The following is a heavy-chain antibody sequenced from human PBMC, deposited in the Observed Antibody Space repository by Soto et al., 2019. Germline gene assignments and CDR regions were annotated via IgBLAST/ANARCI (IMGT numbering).Heavy chain of an antibody. CDR1: GFSLSTSGVG. D-gene: IGHD3-9*01. CDR2: IYWDDSK. V-gene: IGHV2-5*02. CDR3: AHKGPEDWPLDY. J-gene: IGHJ4*02. Sequence: QITLKESGPTLVRPTQTLTLTCAFSGFSLSTSGVGVGWIRQPPGKALEWLAVIYWDDSKHYSPSLRSRLTITKGHPQNQVVLTMTNMDPMDTGTYYCAHKGPEDWPLDYWGQGTLVTVSS.